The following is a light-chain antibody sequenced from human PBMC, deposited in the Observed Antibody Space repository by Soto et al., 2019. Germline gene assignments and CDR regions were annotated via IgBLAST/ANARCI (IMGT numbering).Light chain of an antibody. J-gene: IGKJ1*01. CDR1: QSVTNY. Sequence: VALTQFPATLSLSSGERATISCLASQSVTNYLAWYQQKPGQAPRLLIYDTSNRATDIPARFSGSGSGTDFTLTISRLEPEDFAVYYCQQYGSSRTFGQGTKVDIK. CDR3: QQYGSSRT. CDR2: DTS. V-gene: IGKV3-20*01.